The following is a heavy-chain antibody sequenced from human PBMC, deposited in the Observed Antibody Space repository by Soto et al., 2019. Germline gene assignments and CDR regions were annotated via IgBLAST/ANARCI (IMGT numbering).Heavy chain of an antibody. CDR1: GYSFTSYW. V-gene: IGHV5-51*01. D-gene: IGHD3-10*01. Sequence: GESLKISCKGSGYSFTSYWIGWVRQMPGKGLEWMGIIYPGDSDTRYSPSFQGQVTISADKSISTAYLQWSSLKASDTAMYYCARSFGTDYYGSGRIKRRTYNWLDPWGQGPLVTVSS. CDR2: IYPGDSDT. J-gene: IGHJ5*02. CDR3: ARSFGTDYYGSGRIKRRTYNWLDP.